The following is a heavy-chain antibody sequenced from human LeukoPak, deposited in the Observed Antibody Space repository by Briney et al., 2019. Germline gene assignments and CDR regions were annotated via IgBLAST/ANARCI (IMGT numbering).Heavy chain of an antibody. V-gene: IGHV3-7*01. CDR3: ARDYYSNYPNWFDP. Sequence: PGGSLRLSCAASGFTFSSYWMSWVRQAPGKGLEWVANIKQDGSEKYYVDSVKGRFTISRDNAKNSLYLQMNSLRAEDTAVYYCARDYYSNYPNWFDPWGQGTLVTVSS. J-gene: IGHJ5*02. CDR1: GFTFSSYW. D-gene: IGHD4-11*01. CDR2: IKQDGSEK.